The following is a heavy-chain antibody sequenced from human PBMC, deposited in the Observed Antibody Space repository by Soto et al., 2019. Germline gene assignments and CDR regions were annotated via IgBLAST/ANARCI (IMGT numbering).Heavy chain of an antibody. V-gene: IGHV4-31*03. D-gene: IGHD2-21*02. CDR3: ARESAGVVVTAISAFDI. Sequence: SETLSLTCTVSGGSISSGGYYWSWIRQHPGRGLEWIGYIYYSGSTYYNPSLKSRVTISVDTSKNQFSLKLSSVTAADTAVYYCARESAGVVVTAISAFDIWGQGTMVTVSS. CDR2: IYYSGST. CDR1: GGSISSGGYY. J-gene: IGHJ3*02.